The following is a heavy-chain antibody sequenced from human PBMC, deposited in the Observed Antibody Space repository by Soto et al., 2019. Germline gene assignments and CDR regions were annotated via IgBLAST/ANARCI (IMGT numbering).Heavy chain of an antibody. V-gene: IGHV4-39*01. CDR3: ARSPTAKLDAFDI. CDR2: IYYSGIT. J-gene: IGHJ3*02. Sequence: SETLSLTCTVSGCSISSSNYYWGWIRQPPGEGLEWIGSIYYSGITYYNPSLKSRVTISVDTSKNQFSLNLHSVTAADTAVYYCARSPTAKLDAFDIWGQGTMVTVSS. CDR1: GCSISSSNYY.